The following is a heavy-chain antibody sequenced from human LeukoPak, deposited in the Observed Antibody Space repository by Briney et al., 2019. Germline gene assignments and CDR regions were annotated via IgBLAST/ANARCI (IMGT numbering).Heavy chain of an antibody. CDR2: IYPDDSNT. CDR3: ARHLSSNWYNEKAFDY. CDR1: GYSFITYW. J-gene: IGHJ4*02. V-gene: IGHV5-51*01. D-gene: IGHD6-13*01. Sequence: GESLKISCKGSGYSFITYWIGWVRQMPGKGLEWMGIIYPDDSNTRYSPSFQGQVTISADKSISTAYLQWSSLKASDTAMYYCARHLSSNWYNEKAFDYWGQGTLVTVSS.